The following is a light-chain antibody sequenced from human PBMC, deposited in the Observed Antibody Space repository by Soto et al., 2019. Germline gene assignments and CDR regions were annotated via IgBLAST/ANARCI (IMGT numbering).Light chain of an antibody. CDR3: QQFHSYPWT. Sequence: DIQMTQSPSTLSASVGDRVTITCRASQSIHTSLAWYQQKPGKAPKLLIYDASNLQRGVPLRFSGGGSGTEFTLTVYSLQPDDFATYYCQQFHSYPWTFGQGAKVDI. V-gene: IGKV1-5*01. J-gene: IGKJ1*01. CDR2: DAS. CDR1: QSIHTS.